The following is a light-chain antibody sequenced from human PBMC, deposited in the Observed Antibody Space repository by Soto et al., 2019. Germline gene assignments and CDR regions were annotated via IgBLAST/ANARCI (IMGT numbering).Light chain of an antibody. CDR3: QVWDSSSDHVV. Sequence: SYELTQPPSVSVAPGKTARITCGGNNIGSKSVHWYQQKPGQAPVLVIYCDSDRPSGITERFSGSNSGNTATLTISRVEAGDEADYYCQVWDSSSDHVVFGGGTKLTVL. J-gene: IGLJ2*01. CDR1: NIGSKS. CDR2: CDS. V-gene: IGLV3-21*04.